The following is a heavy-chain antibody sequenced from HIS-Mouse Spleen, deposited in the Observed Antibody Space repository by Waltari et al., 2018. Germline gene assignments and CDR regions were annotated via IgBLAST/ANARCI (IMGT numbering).Heavy chain of an antibody. CDR2: IKQDGSEK. D-gene: IGHD2-21*01. V-gene: IGHV3-7*01. J-gene: IGHJ4*02. Sequence: EVQLVESGEGLVKPGGLLRLSCAAAGFNFSSYWISWVRQAPGKGLEWVANIKQDGSEKYYVDSVKGRFTISRDNAKNSLYLQMNSLRAEDTAVYYCARGVMWGQGTLVTVSS. CDR3: ARGVM. CDR1: GFNFSSYW.